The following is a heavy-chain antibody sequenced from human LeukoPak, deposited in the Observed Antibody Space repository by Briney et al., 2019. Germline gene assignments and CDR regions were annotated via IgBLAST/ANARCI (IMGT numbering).Heavy chain of an antibody. V-gene: IGHV4-34*01. D-gene: IGHD5-12*01. CDR3: ARRRRYSGYDPRFDY. CDR2: INHSGST. CDR1: GFTFGDYA. Sequence: GSLRLSCTGSGFTFGDYAISWVRQAPGKGLEWIGEINHSGSTNYNPSLKSRVTISVDTSKNQFSLKLSSVTAADTAVYYCARRRRYSGYDPRFDYWGQGTLVTVSS. J-gene: IGHJ4*02.